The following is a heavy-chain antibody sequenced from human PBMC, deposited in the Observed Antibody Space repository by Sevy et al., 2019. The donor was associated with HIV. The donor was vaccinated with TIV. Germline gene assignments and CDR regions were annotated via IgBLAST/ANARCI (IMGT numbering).Heavy chain of an antibody. CDR2: ISPFHGNT. V-gene: IGHV1-18*01. D-gene: IGHD3-16*01. J-gene: IGHJ5*02. CDR1: GYSFTTYA. Sequence: ASVKVSCKASGYSFTTYAITWVRQAPGQGLEWMGWISPFHGNTNYEQKLQGRVSMTTDTSTITAYMELTSLRSDDTAVYYCARVFGGRLYNGRFDPWGQGTLVTVSS. CDR3: ARVFGGRLYNGRFDP.